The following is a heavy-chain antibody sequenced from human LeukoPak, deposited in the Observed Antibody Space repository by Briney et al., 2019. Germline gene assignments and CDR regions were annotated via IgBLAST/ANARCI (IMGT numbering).Heavy chain of an antibody. V-gene: IGHV3-53*04. D-gene: IGHD3-10*01. CDR3: ARDWRAPLDRWGGGGDDY. Sequence: GGSLRLSCAASGFTVRSNYMSWVRQAPGKGLEWVSVIYSGGSTYYADSVKGPFTISRHNSKNTLYLQMNSLRAEDTAVYYCARDWRAPLDRWGGGGDDYWGQGTLVTVSS. CDR2: IYSGGST. J-gene: IGHJ4*02. CDR1: GFTVRSNY.